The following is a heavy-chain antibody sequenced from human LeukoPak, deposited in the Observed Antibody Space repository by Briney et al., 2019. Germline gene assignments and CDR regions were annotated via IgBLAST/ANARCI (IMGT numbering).Heavy chain of an antibody. J-gene: IGHJ6*03. CDR1: GYTFTSYD. CDR3: TTIRYDFWSATYYYYYYMDV. V-gene: IGHV1-8*01. D-gene: IGHD3-3*01. CDR2: MNPNSGNT. Sequence: ASGKVSCKASGYTFTSYDINWVRQATGHGLEWLGWMNPNSGNTGYAQKFQGRVTMTRNTSISTAYMELSSLRSEDTAVYYCTTIRYDFWSATYYYYYYMDVWGKGTTVTVSS.